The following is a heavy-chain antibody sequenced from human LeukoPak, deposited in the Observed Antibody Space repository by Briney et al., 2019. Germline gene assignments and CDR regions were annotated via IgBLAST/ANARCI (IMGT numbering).Heavy chain of an antibody. D-gene: IGHD2-2*01. Sequence: GGSLRLSCAASEFTVSTNYMNWVRQAPGKGLEWVSAISGGGGDRYYPDSVKGRFTISRDNSQNTLYLQMNSLRAEDTAVYYCAKGGFCSTTSCFGGFDPWGQGTLVTVSS. J-gene: IGHJ5*02. CDR1: EFTVSTNY. V-gene: IGHV3-23*01. CDR3: AKGGFCSTTSCFGGFDP. CDR2: ISGGGGDR.